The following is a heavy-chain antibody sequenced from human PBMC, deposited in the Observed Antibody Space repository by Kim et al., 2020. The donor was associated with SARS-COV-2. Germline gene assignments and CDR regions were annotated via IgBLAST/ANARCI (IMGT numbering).Heavy chain of an antibody. V-gene: IGHV3-7*01. CDR3: GRDSERSSSWPDLFDF. CDR2: IKQDGSDK. CDR1: GFIFRSYW. Sequence: GGSLRLSCAASGFIFRSYWMTWVRQAPGKGLEWVANIKQDGSDKYYVDSVKGRFTISRDNAKNSVYLQMNSLRAEDTAVYYCGRDSERSSSWPDLFDFWGQGTLFTVSS. D-gene: IGHD6-13*01. J-gene: IGHJ4*02.